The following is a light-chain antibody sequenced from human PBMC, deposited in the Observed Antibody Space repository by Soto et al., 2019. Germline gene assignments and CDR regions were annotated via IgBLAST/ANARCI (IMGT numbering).Light chain of an antibody. CDR1: SSNIGAGYD. CDR3: QSYDSSLSAL. V-gene: IGLV1-40*01. J-gene: IGLJ3*02. Sequence: QSVPTQPPSVSGAPGQRVTISCTGSSSNIGAGYDVHWYQQLPGTAPKLLIYGNSNRPSGVPDRFSGSKSGTSASLAITGLQAEDEADYYCQSYDSSLSALFGGGTKLTVL. CDR2: GNS.